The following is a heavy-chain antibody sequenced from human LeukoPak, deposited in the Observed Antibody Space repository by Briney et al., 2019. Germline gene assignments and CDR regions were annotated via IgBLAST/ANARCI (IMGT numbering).Heavy chain of an antibody. CDR3: ARDPEQLGIFDY. J-gene: IGHJ4*02. Sequence: GGSLSLSCAASGFTFSSYAMHWVRQAPGKGLEWVAVISYDGSNKYYADSVKGRFTISRDNSKNTLYLQMNSLRAEDTAVYYCARDPEQLGIFDYWGQGTLVTVSS. CDR1: GFTFSSYA. D-gene: IGHD6-13*01. CDR2: ISYDGSNK. V-gene: IGHV3-30-3*01.